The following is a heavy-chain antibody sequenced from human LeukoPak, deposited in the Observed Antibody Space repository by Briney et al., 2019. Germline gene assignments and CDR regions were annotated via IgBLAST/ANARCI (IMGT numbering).Heavy chain of an antibody. J-gene: IGHJ4*02. Sequence: SETLSLTCTVSGGSISSFYWSWLRQPPGKGLEWIGYIYYSGSTTFNPSLKSRVTMSVDTSKNQFSLKLNSVTAADTAVYYCARAGPYSSGWQYVDYWGQGTLVTVSS. CDR2: IYYSGST. CDR3: ARAGPYSSGWQYVDY. V-gene: IGHV4-59*01. CDR1: GGSISSFY. D-gene: IGHD6-19*01.